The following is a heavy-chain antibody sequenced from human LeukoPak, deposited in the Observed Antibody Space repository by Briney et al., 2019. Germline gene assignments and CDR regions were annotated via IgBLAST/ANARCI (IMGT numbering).Heavy chain of an antibody. CDR3: ARGGDSSGYEGRFNP. V-gene: IGHV4-30-4*07. Sequence: KPSETLSLTCAVSGGSISRSGCSWSWIRQPPGKGLEWIGYIYYTGSTYYNPSLKSRLTISLDTSKNQFSLKLSSVTAADTAVYYCARGGDSSGYEGRFNPWGQGTLVTVSS. CDR2: IYYTGST. D-gene: IGHD3-22*01. J-gene: IGHJ5*02. CDR1: GGSISRSGCS.